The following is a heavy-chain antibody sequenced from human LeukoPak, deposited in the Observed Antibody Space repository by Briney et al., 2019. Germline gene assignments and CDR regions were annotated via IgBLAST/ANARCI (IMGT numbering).Heavy chain of an antibody. CDR3: ATAKMPVIQTAGRVNYFDS. V-gene: IGHV3-13*01. CDR2: IDTAGNT. CDR1: EFTFSNYD. J-gene: IGHJ4*02. D-gene: IGHD3-16*02. Sequence: AGGSLRLSCAASEFTFSNYDMHWVRQAAGKGLEWVSTIDTAGNTWYPDSVKGRFTISRENAKNSLNLQMNSLRVGDTAVYYCATAKMPVIQTAGRVNYFDSWGQGNLVTVSS.